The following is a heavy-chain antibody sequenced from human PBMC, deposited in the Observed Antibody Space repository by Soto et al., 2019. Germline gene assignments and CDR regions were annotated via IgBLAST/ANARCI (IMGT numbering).Heavy chain of an antibody. CDR1: GGSISSYY. V-gene: IGHV4-59*08. CDR2: IYYSGST. D-gene: IGHD3-3*01. Sequence: SETLSLTCTVSGGSISSYYWSWIRQPPGKGLEWIGYIYYSGSTNYNPSLKSRVTISVDTSKNQFSLKLSSVTAADTAVYYCARQGVGDYDFWSGYSDYYYYYMDVWGKGTTVTVSS. CDR3: ARQGVGDYDFWSGYSDYYYYYMDV. J-gene: IGHJ6*03.